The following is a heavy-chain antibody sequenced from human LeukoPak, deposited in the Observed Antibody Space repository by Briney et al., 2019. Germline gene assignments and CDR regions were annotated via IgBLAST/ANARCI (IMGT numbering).Heavy chain of an antibody. V-gene: IGHV3-30-3*01. CDR1: GFTVSSNY. CDR3: ARDRSSWYPFDY. Sequence: GGSLRLSCAASGFTVSSNYMHWVRQAPGKGLEWVAVISYDGSNKYYADSVKGRFTISRDNSKNTLYLQMNSLRAEDTAVYYCARDRSSWYPFDYWGQGTLVTVSS. CDR2: ISYDGSNK. J-gene: IGHJ4*02. D-gene: IGHD6-13*01.